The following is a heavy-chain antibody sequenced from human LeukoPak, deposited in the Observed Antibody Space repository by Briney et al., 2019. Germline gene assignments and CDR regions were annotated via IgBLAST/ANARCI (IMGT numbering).Heavy chain of an antibody. CDR3: AKSVGSSGWYEAYYFDY. CDR1: GFSFSRAW. D-gene: IGHD6-19*01. J-gene: IGHJ4*02. CDR2: IKSKSDGGTT. Sequence: PGGSLRLSCAASGFSFSRAWMSWVRQAPGKGLEWVGRIKSKSDGGTTDYAAPVKGRFTISRDDSKNTLFPQVNSLKIEDTAVYYCAKSVGSSGWYEAYYFDYWGQGTLVTVSS. V-gene: IGHV3-15*05.